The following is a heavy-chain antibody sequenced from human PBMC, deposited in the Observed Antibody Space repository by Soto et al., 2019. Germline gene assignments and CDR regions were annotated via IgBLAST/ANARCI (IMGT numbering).Heavy chain of an antibody. J-gene: IGHJ4*02. CDR2: ISYGGST. D-gene: IGHD5-18*01. CDR1: GGSINSGGYC. V-gene: IGHV4-31*03. Sequence: QVQLQESGPGLVKPSQTLSLTCTVSGGSINSGGYCWSWIRQHPGKGLDWIGCISYGGSTSYNPALTSGVTISVDTSKNQFSLKLTSVTAADTAVYYCSRGILVWGQGALITVSS. CDR3: SRGILV.